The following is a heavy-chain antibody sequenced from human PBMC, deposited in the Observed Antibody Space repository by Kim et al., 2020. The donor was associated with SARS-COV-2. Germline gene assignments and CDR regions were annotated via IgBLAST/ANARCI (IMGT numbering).Heavy chain of an antibody. D-gene: IGHD5-18*01. V-gene: IGHV1-69*02. Sequence: QKLQGGVTITADKSTSTAYMELSSLRSEDTAVYYCASSRWIQLWLPRFDYWGQGTLVTVSS. CDR3: ASSRWIQLWLPRFDY. J-gene: IGHJ4*02.